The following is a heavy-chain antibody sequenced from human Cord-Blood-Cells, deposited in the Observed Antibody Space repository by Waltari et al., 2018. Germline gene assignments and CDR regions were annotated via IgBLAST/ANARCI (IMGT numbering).Heavy chain of an antibody. J-gene: IGHJ4*02. V-gene: IGHV4-34*01. D-gene: IGHD6-13*01. CDR2: INHSGST. Sequence: QVQLPQWGAGLLKPSETLSLTCAAYGGSFSGYYWSWIRQPPGKGLEWIGEINHSGSTNYNPSLKSRVTISVDTSKNQFSLKLSSVTAADTAVYYCARLPGIAAAGYDYWGQGTLVTVSS. CDR3: ARLPGIAAAGYDY. CDR1: GGSFSGYY.